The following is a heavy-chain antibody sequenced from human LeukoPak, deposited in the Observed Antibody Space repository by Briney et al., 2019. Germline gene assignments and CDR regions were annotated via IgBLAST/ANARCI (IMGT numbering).Heavy chain of an antibody. D-gene: IGHD3-9*01. V-gene: IGHV3-21*01. CDR1: EFTFSTYS. J-gene: IGHJ2*01. Sequence: GGCLRLSCAASEFTFSTYSMNWVRPAPGKGLEWVSSTSSGSTYIYYADSVKGRFTISRDNAKNSLYLQMNSLRAEDTAVYYCAGSDTTGYSPREWDYWYFDLWGRGTLVTVSS. CDR2: TSSGSTYI. CDR3: AGSDTTGYSPREWDYWYFDL.